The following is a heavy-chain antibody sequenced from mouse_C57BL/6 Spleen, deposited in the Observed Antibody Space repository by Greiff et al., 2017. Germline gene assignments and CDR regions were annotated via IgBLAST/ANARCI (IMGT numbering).Heavy chain of an antibody. CDR1: GYTFTSYS. J-gene: IGHJ4*01. Sequence: QVQLQQSGAELARPGASVKLSCKASGYTFTSYSISWVKQRTGQGLEWIGEIYPRSGNTYYNEKFKGKATLTADKSSSTAYMELRSLTSEDSAVYFCASGMDYAMDYWGQGTSVTVSS. CDR2: IYPRSGNT. V-gene: IGHV1-81*01. CDR3: ASGMDYAMDY. D-gene: IGHD4-1*01.